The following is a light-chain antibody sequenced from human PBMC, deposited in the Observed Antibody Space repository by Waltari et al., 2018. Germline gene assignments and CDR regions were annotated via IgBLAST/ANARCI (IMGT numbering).Light chain of an antibody. Sequence: DIQMTQSPSSLSASVGDRVSITCRASQSISSYLNWYLQKPGKAPKLLIYAASSLQSGVPSRFSGSGSGTDFTLNISSLQPEDFATYFCQQSYSTPPTWTFGQGTKVEIK. CDR2: AAS. CDR3: QQSYSTPPTWT. CDR1: QSISSY. J-gene: IGKJ1*01. V-gene: IGKV1-39*01.